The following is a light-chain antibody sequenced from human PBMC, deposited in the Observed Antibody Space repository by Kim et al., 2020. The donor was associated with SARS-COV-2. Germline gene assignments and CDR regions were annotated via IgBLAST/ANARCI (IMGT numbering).Light chain of an antibody. J-gene: IGLJ2*01. V-gene: IGLV6-57*03. CDR1: SGSIDDNY. CDR3: QSYNRDNVI. CDR2: EDD. Sequence: GKTVTPSSTRSSGSIDDNYVQWYQQRPGGVPTTVIYEDDQRPSGVSDRFSGSIDNSSNSASLTISGLRTEDEADYYCQSYNRDNVIFGGGTQLTVL.